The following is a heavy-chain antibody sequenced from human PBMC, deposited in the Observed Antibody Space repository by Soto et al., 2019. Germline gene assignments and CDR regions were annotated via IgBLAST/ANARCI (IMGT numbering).Heavy chain of an antibody. CDR2: IDPSDSYT. D-gene: IGHD3-10*01. J-gene: IGHJ5*02. CDR1: RDSLTGYS. Sequence: PXESLKSFPTGSRDSLTGYSLIWVRQMPGKGLEWMGRIDPSDSYTSYSPSFQGHVTISADKSISTAYLQWSSLKASDTAMYYCARRRGARDGGEWFDPWGQGTLVTVPS. CDR3: ARRRGARDGGEWFDP. V-gene: IGHV5-10-1*01.